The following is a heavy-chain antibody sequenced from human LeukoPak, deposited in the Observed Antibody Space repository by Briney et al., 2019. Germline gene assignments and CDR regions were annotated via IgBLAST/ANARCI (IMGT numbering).Heavy chain of an antibody. CDR2: IYYFGST. D-gene: IGHD4-23*01. CDR1: GGSISSSSYY. V-gene: IGHV4-39*07. Sequence: PSETLSLTCTVSGGSISSSSYYWGWIRQPPGKGLEWIGSIYYFGSTYYNPSLKSRVTIAVDTSKNQFSLKLSSVTAADTAVYYCAREIPGHSFDPWGQGTLVTVSS. CDR3: AREIPGHSFDP. J-gene: IGHJ5*02.